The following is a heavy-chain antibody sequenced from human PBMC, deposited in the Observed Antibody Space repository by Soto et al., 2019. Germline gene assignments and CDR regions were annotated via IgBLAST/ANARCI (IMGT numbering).Heavy chain of an antibody. CDR3: VREGKSSTSCNTGCSFDY. Sequence: EVQLVESGGGLIQPGGSLRLSCAASGFTVSSSNMNWVRQTPGKGLEWVSLVYSDASTYYRDSVKGRFTISRDSSKNTLYLQMNSLGAEDTVVYYCVREGKSSTSCNTGCSFDYWGQGTLVTVSS. CDR2: VYSDAST. J-gene: IGHJ4*02. CDR1: GFTVSSSN. V-gene: IGHV3-53*01. D-gene: IGHD2-2*02.